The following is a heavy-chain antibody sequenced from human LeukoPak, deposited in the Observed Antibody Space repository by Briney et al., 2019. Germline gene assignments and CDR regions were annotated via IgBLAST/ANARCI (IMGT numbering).Heavy chain of an antibody. D-gene: IGHD3-16*02. J-gene: IGHJ6*03. CDR2: IYTSGIT. CDR3: TRGSPRDIGYYYMDV. V-gene: IGHV4-4*07. CDR1: GGSISSFY. Sequence: SETLSLTCTVSGGSISSFYWSWVRQPAGKGLEWIGRIYTSGITNYNPSLKSRVTMSVDTSKKQFSLRLYSLTAADTAVYYCTRGSPRDIGYYYMDVWGKGTTVTISS.